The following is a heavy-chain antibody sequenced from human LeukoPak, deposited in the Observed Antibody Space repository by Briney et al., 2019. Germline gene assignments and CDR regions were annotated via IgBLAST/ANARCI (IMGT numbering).Heavy chain of an antibody. CDR1: GFTFSSYD. CDR3: ARVGYSSSWPYFDY. V-gene: IGHV3-13*01. CDR2: IGTAGDT. J-gene: IGHJ4*02. Sequence: GGSLRLSCAASGFTFSSYDMHWVRQATGKGLEWVSAIGTAGDTSYPGSVKGRFTISRENAKNSLYLQMNSLRAGDTAVYYCARVGYSSSWPYFDYWGQGTLVTVSS. D-gene: IGHD6-13*01.